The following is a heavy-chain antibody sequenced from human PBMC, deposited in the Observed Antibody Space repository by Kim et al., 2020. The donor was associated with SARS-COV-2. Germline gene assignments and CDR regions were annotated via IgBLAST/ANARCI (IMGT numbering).Heavy chain of an antibody. Sequence: GGSLRLSCAASGFTFSSYWMHWVRQAPGKGLVWVSRINSDGSSTSYADSVKGRFTISRDNAKNTLYLQMNSLRAEDTAVYYCARDRMLLWFGEFSYGMDVWGQGTTVTVSS. CDR2: INSDGSST. D-gene: IGHD3-10*01. CDR3: ARDRMLLWFGEFSYGMDV. CDR1: GFTFSSYW. J-gene: IGHJ6*02. V-gene: IGHV3-74*01.